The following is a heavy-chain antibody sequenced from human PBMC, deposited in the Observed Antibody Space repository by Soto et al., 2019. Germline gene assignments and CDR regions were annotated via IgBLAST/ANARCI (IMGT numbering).Heavy chain of an antibody. V-gene: IGHV4-59*01. D-gene: IGHD7-27*01. CDR3: ARAPGINYYYYMDV. CDR1: GGSIGRYY. J-gene: IGHJ6*03. Sequence: SETLSLTCTVSGGSIGRYYRSWIRQPPGKGLEWIGHIYYSGSTNYNLSLKSRVTISVDTSKNQFSLKLTSVTAADTAVYYCARAPGINYYYYMDVWGKGTTVTVSS. CDR2: IYYSGST.